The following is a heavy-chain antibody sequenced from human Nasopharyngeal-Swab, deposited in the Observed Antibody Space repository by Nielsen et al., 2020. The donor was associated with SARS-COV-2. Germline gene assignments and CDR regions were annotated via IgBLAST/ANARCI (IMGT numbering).Heavy chain of an antibody. V-gene: IGHV1-2*04. J-gene: IGHJ6*02. D-gene: IGHD5-24*01. CDR3: ARSVEMATRWYYYYGMDV. Sequence: ASVKVSCKASGYTFTGYYMHWVRQAPGQGLEWMGWINPNSGGTNYAQKFQGWVTMTRDTSISTAYMELSRLRSDDTVVYYCARSVEMATRWYYYYGMDVWGQGTTVTVSS. CDR2: INPNSGGT. CDR1: GYTFTGYY.